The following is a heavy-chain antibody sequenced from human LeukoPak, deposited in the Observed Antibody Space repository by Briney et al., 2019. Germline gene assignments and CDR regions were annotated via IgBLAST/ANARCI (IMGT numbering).Heavy chain of an antibody. Sequence: SETLSLTCTVPGGSISSYYWSWIPQPAGRGLEWIERIYKSGSTNYNPSLKSRVTMSVDTSKNQFSMKLSSVTAADTAVYYCARGGSYYDSSGYYYFDYWGQGTLVTVSS. CDR1: GGSISSYY. CDR3: ARGGSYYDSSGYYYFDY. CDR2: IYKSGST. J-gene: IGHJ4*02. V-gene: IGHV4-4*07. D-gene: IGHD3-22*01.